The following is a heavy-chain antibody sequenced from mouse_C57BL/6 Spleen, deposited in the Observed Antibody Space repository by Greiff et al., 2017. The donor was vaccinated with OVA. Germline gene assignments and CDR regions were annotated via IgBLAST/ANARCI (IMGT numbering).Heavy chain of an antibody. J-gene: IGHJ1*03. CDR2: IDPSDSYT. V-gene: IGHV1-50*01. Sequence: QVQLKQPGAELVKPGASVKLSCKASGYTFTSYWMQWVKQRPGQGLEWIGEIDPSDSYTNYNQKFKGKATLTVDTSSSTAYMQLSSLTSEDSAVYYCARSHGSSYRYWYFDVWGTGTTVTVSS. CDR3: ARSHGSSYRYWYFDV. CDR1: GYTFTSYW. D-gene: IGHD1-1*01.